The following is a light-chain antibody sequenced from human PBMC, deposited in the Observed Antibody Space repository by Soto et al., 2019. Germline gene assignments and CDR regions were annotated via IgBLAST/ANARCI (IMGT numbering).Light chain of an antibody. CDR1: SSDIGSYNF. CDR2: DVN. Sequence: QSALTQSRSVSGSPGQSVTISCTGTSSDIGSYNFVSWYQQHPGKAPKLMIYDVNKRPSGVPDRFSASKFGHTASLFISGLQTEDEADYYCCSYAGSYTYVFGTGTKVTVL. J-gene: IGLJ1*01. CDR3: CSYAGSYTYV. V-gene: IGLV2-11*01.